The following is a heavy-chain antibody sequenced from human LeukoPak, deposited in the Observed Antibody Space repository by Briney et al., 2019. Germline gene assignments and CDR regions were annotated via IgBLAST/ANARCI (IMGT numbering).Heavy chain of an antibody. CDR2: IYTSGST. CDR1: GGSVSSGIYY. CDR3: ARGPAAINYYYMDV. D-gene: IGHD2-2*01. V-gene: IGHV4-61*02. Sequence: SETLSLTCTVSGGSVSSGIYYWSWIRQPAGKGLEWIGRIYTSGSTNYNPSLKSRVTMSVDTSKNQFSLKLSSVTAADTAVYYCARGPAAINYYYMDVWGKGTTVTISS. J-gene: IGHJ6*03.